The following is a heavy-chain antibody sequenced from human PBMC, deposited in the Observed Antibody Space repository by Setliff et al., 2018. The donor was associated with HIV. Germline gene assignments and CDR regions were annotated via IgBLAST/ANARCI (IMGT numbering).Heavy chain of an antibody. D-gene: IGHD2-2*01. CDR3: ARASDPSHRMPPTNYYYMDV. J-gene: IGHJ6*03. Sequence: PGESLKISCKGSGYTFTNFWIGWVRQVPGKGLELMGIIYPGDSDTRYSPSFQGQVTISADKSISTAYLQWNSLKASDTAIYYCARASDPSHRMPPTNYYYMDVWGKGTTVTVSS. V-gene: IGHV5-51*01. CDR1: GYTFTNFW. CDR2: IYPGDSDT.